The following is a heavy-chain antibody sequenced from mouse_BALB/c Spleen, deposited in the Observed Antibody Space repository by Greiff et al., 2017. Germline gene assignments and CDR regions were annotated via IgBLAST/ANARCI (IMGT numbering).Heavy chain of an antibody. V-gene: IGHV5-12-2*01. Sequence: EVMLVESGGGLVQPGGSLKLSCAASGFTFSSYTMSWVRQTPEKRLEWVAYISNGGGSTYYPDTVKGRFTISRDNAKKTLYLQMSSLKSEDTAMYDCARRYGSTFYAMDDWGQGTAVTVSS. CDR3: ARRYGSTFYAMDD. J-gene: IGHJ4*01. CDR1: GFTFSSYT. D-gene: IGHD1-1*01. CDR2: ISNGGGST.